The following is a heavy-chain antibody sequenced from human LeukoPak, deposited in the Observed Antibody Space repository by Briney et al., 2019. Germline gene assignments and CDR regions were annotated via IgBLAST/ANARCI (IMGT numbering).Heavy chain of an antibody. CDR3: VRERSMILTD. Sequence: GGPLRLSCIASGFTFSSHAMHWVRQAPAKGLEGVAVISFDGTQKYYVESVKGRFTISRDISKNTLFLQMNSLRVEDTALYYCVRERSMILTDWGQGTLVSVSS. D-gene: IGHD3-22*01. V-gene: IGHV3-30*04. CDR2: ISFDGTQK. J-gene: IGHJ4*02. CDR1: GFTFSSHA.